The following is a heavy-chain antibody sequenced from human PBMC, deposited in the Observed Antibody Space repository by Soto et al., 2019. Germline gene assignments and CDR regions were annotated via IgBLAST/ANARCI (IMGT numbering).Heavy chain of an antibody. D-gene: IGHD2-15*01. V-gene: IGHV5-51*01. Sequence: HGESLKISCKGSGYSFTSYWIGWVRQMPGKGLEWMGIIYPGDSDTRYSPSFQGQVTISADKSISTAYLQWSSLKASDTAMYYCARGSRGYCSGGSCYPKPLYYYYGMDVWGQGTTVTVSS. CDR2: IYPGDSDT. CDR1: GYSFTSYW. J-gene: IGHJ6*02. CDR3: ARGSRGYCSGGSCYPKPLYYYYGMDV.